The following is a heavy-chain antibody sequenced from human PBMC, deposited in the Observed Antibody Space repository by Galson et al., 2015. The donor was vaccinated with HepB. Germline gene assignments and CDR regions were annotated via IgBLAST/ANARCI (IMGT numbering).Heavy chain of an antibody. CDR1: GNSFTSQW. CDR2: IYPGDSAT. CDR3: ARGRYGSSWYGDS. J-gene: IGHJ4*02. D-gene: IGHD6-13*01. V-gene: IGHV5-51*03. Sequence: QSGAEVKKPGESLKISCRDSGNSFTSQWIGWVRQMPGKGLEWMGIIYPGDSATTYSPSFQGQVTISADKSITTAYLQWGSLKASDTAMYYCARGRYGSSWYGDSWGQGTLVTVSS.